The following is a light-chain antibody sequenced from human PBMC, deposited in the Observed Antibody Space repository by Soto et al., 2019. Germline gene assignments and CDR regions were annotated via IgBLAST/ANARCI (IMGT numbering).Light chain of an antibody. J-gene: IGLJ1*01. Sequence: QSALTQPASVSGSPGQSITISCAGTTSDVGAYNYVSWYQQHPGTAPRLIIFEVGNRPSGVSNRFSGSKSGNTASLTISGLQAEDEANYYCSSYTNINTRACVFGTGTKLTVL. CDR2: EVG. V-gene: IGLV2-14*01. CDR3: SSYTNINTRACV. CDR1: TSDVGAYNY.